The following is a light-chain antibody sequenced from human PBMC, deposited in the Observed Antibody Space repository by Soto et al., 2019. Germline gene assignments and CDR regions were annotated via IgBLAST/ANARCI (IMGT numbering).Light chain of an antibody. Sequence: QSVLTQPRSASGTPGQRVTISCSGSGSNIGENAVNWYQHLPGTAPQLLIYSNALRPSGVPHRFSGSKSGTAGSLAISGLQSEDEAHYYCAAWDDSLKAMLFGGGTKLTVL. CDR3: AAWDDSLKAML. J-gene: IGLJ3*02. CDR2: SNA. CDR1: GSNIGENA. V-gene: IGLV1-44*01.